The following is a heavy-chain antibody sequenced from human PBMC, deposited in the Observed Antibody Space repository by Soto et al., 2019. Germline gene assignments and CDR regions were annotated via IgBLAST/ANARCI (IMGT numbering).Heavy chain of an antibody. CDR2: ISGSGGGT. V-gene: IGHV3-23*01. CDR1: GYTFSSFD. J-gene: IGHJ4*02. Sequence: EVQVWESGGGLVQPGGSLRLSCAVSGYTFSSFDMSWVRQAPGKGLEWVSTISGSGGGTNYADSVKGRFTISRDISTYTVYLQMNSLRAEDTAVYYCAHRTGFDYWGQGALVTVSS. CDR3: AHRTGFDY.